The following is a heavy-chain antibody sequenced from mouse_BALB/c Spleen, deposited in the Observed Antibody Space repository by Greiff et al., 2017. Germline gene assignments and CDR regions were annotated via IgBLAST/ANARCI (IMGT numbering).Heavy chain of an antibody. D-gene: IGHD2-2*01. Sequence: VQLQQPGAELVMPGASVKMSCKASGYTFTDYWMHWVKQRPGQGLEWIGAIDTSDSYTSYNQKFKGKATLTVDESSSTAYMQLSSLTSEDSAVYYCARRRGIYYGYDEFAYWGQGTLVTVSA. CDR3: ARRRGIYYGYDEFAY. CDR1: GYTFTDYW. CDR2: IDTSDSYT. V-gene: IGHV1-69*01. J-gene: IGHJ3*01.